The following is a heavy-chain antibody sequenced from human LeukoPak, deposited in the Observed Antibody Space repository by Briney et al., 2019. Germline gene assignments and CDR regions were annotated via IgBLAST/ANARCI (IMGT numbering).Heavy chain of an antibody. J-gene: IGHJ4*02. CDR3: ARVGSGYPFDY. Sequence: ASVKVSCKASGYTFTSYYMHWVRQAPGQGLEWMGIINPSGGSTSYAQKFQGRVTMTRDMSTSTVYMELSSLRSEDTAVYYCARVGSGYPFDYWGQGTLVTVSS. CDR1: GYTFTSYY. D-gene: IGHD5-12*01. CDR2: INPSGGST. V-gene: IGHV1-46*01.